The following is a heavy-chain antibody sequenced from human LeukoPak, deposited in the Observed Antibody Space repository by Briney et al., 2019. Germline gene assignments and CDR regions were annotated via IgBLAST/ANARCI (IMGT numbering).Heavy chain of an antibody. CDR2: ISAYNGNT. D-gene: IGHD3-10*01. J-gene: IGHJ4*02. Sequence: GASVKVSCKASGYTFTSYGISWVRQAPGQGLEWMGWISAYNGNTNYAQKLQGRVTMTTDTSTSTAYMELRSLRSDDTAVYYCARVGSGSYYNQRYFYPYYFDYWGQGTLVTVSS. V-gene: IGHV1-18*01. CDR1: GYTFTSYG. CDR3: ARVGSGSYYNQRYFYPYYFDY.